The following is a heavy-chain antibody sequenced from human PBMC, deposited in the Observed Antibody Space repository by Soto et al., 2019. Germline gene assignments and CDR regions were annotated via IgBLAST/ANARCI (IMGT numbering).Heavy chain of an antibody. J-gene: IGHJ4*02. CDR2: IYYSGST. D-gene: IGHD3-10*01. CDR1: GDSISSYY. CDR3: ARHNYGSGSTYFDY. V-gene: IGHV4-59*08. Sequence: SETLSLTCTVSGDSISSYYCSWIRQPPGKGLEWIGYIYYSGSTNYNPSLKSRVTISVDTSKNQFSLKLNSMTAADTAVYYCARHNYGSGSTYFDYWGQGTLVTVSS.